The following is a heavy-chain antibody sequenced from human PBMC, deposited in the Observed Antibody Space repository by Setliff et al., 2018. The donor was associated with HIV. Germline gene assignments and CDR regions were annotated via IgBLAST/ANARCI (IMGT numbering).Heavy chain of an antibody. D-gene: IGHD2-2*01. CDR3: ARTHRYCSGNSCSKVSFDS. CDR2: IYYSGTT. J-gene: IGHJ4*02. V-gene: IGHV4-59*01. CDR1: GGSIISYY. Sequence: KTSETLSLTCTVSGGSIISYYWSWIRQPPGKGLEWIAYIYYSGTTKYNPSLKSRVSISVDTSKNQFSLKLSSVTAADTAVYCCARTHRYCSGNSCSKVSFDSWGQGALVTVSS.